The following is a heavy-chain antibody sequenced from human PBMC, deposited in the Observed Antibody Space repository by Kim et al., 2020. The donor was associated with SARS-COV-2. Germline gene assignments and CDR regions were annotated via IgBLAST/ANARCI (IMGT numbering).Heavy chain of an antibody. CDR3: ARAFQYYDILTVVRNWFDP. J-gene: IGHJ5*02. CDR2: IYYSGST. CDR1: GGSISSSSYY. Sequence: SETLSLTCTVSGGSISSSSYYWGWIRQPPGKGLEWIGSIYYSGSTYYNPSLKSRVTISVDTSKNQFSLKLSSVTAADTAVYYCARAFQYYDILTVVRNWFDPWGQGTLVTVSS. V-gene: IGHV4-39*07. D-gene: IGHD3-9*01.